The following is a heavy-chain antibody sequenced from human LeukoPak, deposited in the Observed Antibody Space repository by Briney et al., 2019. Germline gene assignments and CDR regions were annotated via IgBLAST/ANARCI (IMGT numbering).Heavy chain of an antibody. J-gene: IGHJ6*01. D-gene: IGHD6-13*01. CDR1: GGTFSSYA. CDR3: ARVLAAGSSYYYGMDV. Sequence: SVKVSCKASGGTFSSYAISWVRQAPGQGLEWMGGIIPIFGTANYAQKFQGRVTITADESTSTAYMELSRLRSDDTAVYYCARVLAAGSSYYYGMDVWGQGTTVTVSS. V-gene: IGHV1-69*13. CDR2: IIPIFGTA.